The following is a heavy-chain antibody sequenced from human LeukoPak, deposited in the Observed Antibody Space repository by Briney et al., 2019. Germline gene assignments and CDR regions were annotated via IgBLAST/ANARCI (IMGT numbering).Heavy chain of an antibody. Sequence: GGSLRLSCAASGFTFSDYYMSWVRQAPGKGLEWVSTITTSDGNTYYADSVKGRFTVSRDNSKNTLFLQMNSLRAEDTAVYYCAKDGGLWVSAHWGDSWGRGTLVTVSS. CDR3: AKDGGLWVSAHWGDS. D-gene: IGHD7-27*01. CDR1: GFTFSDYY. J-gene: IGHJ4*02. V-gene: IGHV3-23*01. CDR2: ITTSDGNT.